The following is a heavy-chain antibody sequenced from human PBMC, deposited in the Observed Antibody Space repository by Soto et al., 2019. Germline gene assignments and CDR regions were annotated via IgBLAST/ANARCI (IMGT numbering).Heavy chain of an antibody. D-gene: IGHD1-26*01. V-gene: IGHV3-23*01. CDR1: GFIFENFG. CDR2: ISGSGFKK. J-gene: IGHJ5*02. Sequence: GGSLRLSCAASGFIFENFGMSWVRQAPGKGLEWISSISGSGFKKYYADSVKGRFAISRDNSKSTVYLELNNLSAEDTAVYHCAKNQGVELVPLATVDWFDPWGQGSVVTVSS. CDR3: AKNQGVELVPLATVDWFDP.